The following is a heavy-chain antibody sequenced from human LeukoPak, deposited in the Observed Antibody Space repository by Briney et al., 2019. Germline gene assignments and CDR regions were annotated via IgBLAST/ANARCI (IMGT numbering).Heavy chain of an antibody. V-gene: IGHV3-11*01. CDR2: INIGGTNT. J-gene: IGHJ5*02. Sequence: SLRLSCAASGFPFNDYYMSWIRQAPGKGLEWLSYINIGGTNTHYADSVKGRFTISRDNAKKSLYLEMNNLRAEDTAVYYCATDGAGFDTWGQGVLVTVSS. CDR3: ATDGAGFDT. CDR1: GFPFNDYY.